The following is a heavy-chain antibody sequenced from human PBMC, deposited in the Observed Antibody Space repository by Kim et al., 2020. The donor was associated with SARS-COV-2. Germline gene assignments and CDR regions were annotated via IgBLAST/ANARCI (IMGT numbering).Heavy chain of an antibody. CDR2: TYYRSKWYN. Sequence: SQTLSLTCAISGDSVSSNSAAWNWIRQSPSRGLEWLGRTYYRSKWYNDYAVSVKSRITINPDTSKNQLSLQLNSVTPEDTVVYYCARDFILDGVGELFITTLKYYYDGMDVWGQGTTVTVSS. D-gene: IGHD3-10*01. V-gene: IGHV6-1*01. CDR3: ARDFILDGVGELFITTLKYYYDGMDV. J-gene: IGHJ6*02. CDR1: GDSVSSNSAA.